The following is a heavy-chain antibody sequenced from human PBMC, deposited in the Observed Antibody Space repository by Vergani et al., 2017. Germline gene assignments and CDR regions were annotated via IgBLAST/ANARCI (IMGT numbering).Heavy chain of an antibody. J-gene: IGHJ6*03. D-gene: IGHD2-2*02. CDR1: GFTFSSYW. CDR2: ISSSSSYI. V-gene: IGHV3-21*01. Sequence: EVQLVESGGGLVQPGGSLRLSCAASGFTFSSYWMSWVRQAPGKGLEWVSSISSSSSYIYYADSVKGRFTISRDNAKNSLYLQMNSLRAEDTAVYYCARAGIVVVPAAIGYYYYYMDVWGKGTTVTVSS. CDR3: ARAGIVVVPAAIGYYYYYMDV.